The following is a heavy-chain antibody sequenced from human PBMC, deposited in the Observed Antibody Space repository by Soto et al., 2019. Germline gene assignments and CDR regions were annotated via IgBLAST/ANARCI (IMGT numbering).Heavy chain of an antibody. CDR2: VSVSSGKS. Sequence: PGGSLRLSCVASGFSFNDYAMSLVRQAPGKGLECVSTVSVSSGKSYYADSVKGRFTSSRENSKNTLYLQMNSLRAEDTAVYHCARAHEDYYDSSVYHFQYWGPGTMVTVSS. V-gene: IGHV3-23*01. CDR3: ARAHEDYYDSSVYHFQY. J-gene: IGHJ1*01. D-gene: IGHD3-22*01. CDR1: GFSFNDYA.